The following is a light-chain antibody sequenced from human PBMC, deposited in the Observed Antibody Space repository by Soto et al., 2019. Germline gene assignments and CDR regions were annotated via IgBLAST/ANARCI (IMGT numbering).Light chain of an antibody. CDR3: QQYGSSQVT. CDR1: QSLSISY. CDR2: DAS. V-gene: IGKV3D-20*01. Sequence: EIVLTQSPATLSLSPGDRATLSCGASQSLSISYLAWYQQKPGMAPRLLISDASSRAPGIPDRFSGSGSGTDFTPAISGTEPDNFAVYSGQQYGSSQVTFGQGTRLES. J-gene: IGKJ5*01.